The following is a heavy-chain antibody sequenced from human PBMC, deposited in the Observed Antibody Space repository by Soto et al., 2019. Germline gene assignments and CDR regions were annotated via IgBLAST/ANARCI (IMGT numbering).Heavy chain of an antibody. V-gene: IGHV4-31*03. J-gene: IGHJ3*01. CDR2: FYSRGGT. D-gene: IGHD3-9*01. CDR3: ARRHDILTGSDAYDV. CDR1: GGSLSTDGYY. Sequence: QVHLQESGPGLVKPSQTLSLTCTVSGGSLSTDGYYWTWIRQRPGKGLEWIGDFYSRGGTYYNPSLRRRISLTPDTSENQFYLTMSSVTAADTAMYYCARRHDILTGSDAYDVWGQGTLVTVSS.